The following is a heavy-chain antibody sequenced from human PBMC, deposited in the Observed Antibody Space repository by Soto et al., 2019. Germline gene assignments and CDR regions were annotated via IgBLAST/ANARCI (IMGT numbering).Heavy chain of an antibody. CDR2: IYPGDSDI. V-gene: IGHV5-51*01. CDR3: VKHTTYRFYGMDV. D-gene: IGHD1-1*01. Sequence: GESLKISCKGSGYSFSSFWIGWVRQMPGKGLELIGIIYPGDSDIRYSPSFEGQVTMSADRSSSTAYLQWSSLKASDTAMYYCVKHTTYRFYGMDVWGQGTTVTVSS. CDR1: GYSFSSFW. J-gene: IGHJ6*02.